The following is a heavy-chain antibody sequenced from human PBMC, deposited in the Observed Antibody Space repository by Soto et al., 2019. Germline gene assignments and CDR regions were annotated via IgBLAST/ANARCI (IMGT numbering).Heavy chain of an antibody. CDR3: ARDRLLLSGSGSPSDY. Sequence: GGSLRLSCAASGFAVSSNYMSWVRQAPGKGLEWVSVIYSGGSTYYADSVKGRFTISRDNSKNTLYLQMNSLRAEDTAVYYCARDRLLLSGSGSPSDYWGQGTLVTVSS. V-gene: IGHV3-53*01. CDR1: GFAVSSNY. D-gene: IGHD3-22*01. CDR2: IYSGGST. J-gene: IGHJ4*02.